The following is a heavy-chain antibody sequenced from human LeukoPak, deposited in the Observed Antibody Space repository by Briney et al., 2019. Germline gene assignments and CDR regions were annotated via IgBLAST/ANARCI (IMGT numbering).Heavy chain of an antibody. D-gene: IGHD2/OR15-2a*01. Sequence: PGGSLRLSCAASEFTFSSYAMSWVRQAPGKGLEWVSGISGSDGSTNYADSVKGRFTISRENSKNTLYLQMNSLRAEDTAVYYCAKDSAKKYDDYWGQGTLVTVSS. V-gene: IGHV3-23*01. CDR1: EFTFSSYA. CDR3: AKDSAKKYDDY. CDR2: ISGSDGST. J-gene: IGHJ4*02.